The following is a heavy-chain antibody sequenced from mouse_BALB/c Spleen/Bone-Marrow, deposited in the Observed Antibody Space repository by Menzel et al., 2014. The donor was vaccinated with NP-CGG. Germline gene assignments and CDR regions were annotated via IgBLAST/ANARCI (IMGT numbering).Heavy chain of an antibody. D-gene: IGHD2-1*01. CDR1: GFTFSDFY. CDR3: ARAVYGNFDY. CDR2: SRNKVNDYTT. Sequence: EVKLVESGGGLVQPGGSLRLSCATSGFTFSDFYMEWVRQPPGKRLEWIAASRNKVNDYTTEYSASVKGRFIVSRDTSQSILYLQMNALRAEDTAIYYCARAVYGNFDYWGQGTTLTVSS. V-gene: IGHV7-1*02. J-gene: IGHJ2*01.